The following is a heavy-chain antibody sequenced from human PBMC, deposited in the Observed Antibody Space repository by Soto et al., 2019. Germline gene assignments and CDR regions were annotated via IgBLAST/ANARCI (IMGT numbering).Heavy chain of an antibody. J-gene: IGHJ6*02. D-gene: IGHD6-19*01. CDR3: AKAPSSGWSYYSYGMDV. Sequence: GSLRLSCAASGFTFSSYWMHWVRQAPGKGLVWVSRINSDGSSTSYADSVKGRFTISRDNSKNTLFLQMNSLRAEDTAVYYCAKAPSSGWSYYSYGMDVWGQGTTVTVSS. CDR2: INSDGSST. V-gene: IGHV3-74*01. CDR1: GFTFSSYW.